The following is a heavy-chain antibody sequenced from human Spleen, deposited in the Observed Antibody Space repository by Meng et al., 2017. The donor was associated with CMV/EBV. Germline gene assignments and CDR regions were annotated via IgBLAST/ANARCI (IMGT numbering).Heavy chain of an antibody. CDR2: ITWNSARR. Sequence: GGSLRLSCAASGFPFDDYAMHWVRQVPGKGLEWVSSITWNSARRGYADSVKGRFTISRDNAKNSLYLQMNSLRAEDTALYYCAKDIEAYSGYDVTGCMDVWGQGTTVTVSS. J-gene: IGHJ6*02. V-gene: IGHV3-9*01. CDR3: AKDIEAYSGYDVTGCMDV. D-gene: IGHD5-12*01. CDR1: GFPFDDYA.